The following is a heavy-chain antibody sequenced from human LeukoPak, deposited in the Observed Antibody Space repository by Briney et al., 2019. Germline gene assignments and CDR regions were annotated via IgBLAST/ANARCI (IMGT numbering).Heavy chain of an antibody. V-gene: IGHV3-48*02. CDR2: IIGSSRVI. J-gene: IGHJ4*02. CDR1: GFTFSSYS. D-gene: IGHD3-22*01. CDR3: ARDLDTSGYTFDY. Sequence: PLGSLRLSCAASGFTFSSYSMNWVRQAPGEGLLWVSYIIGSSRVIYYADSVEGRITISRDNAKNSLYLQMNSLGDEDTAVYYCARDLDTSGYTFDYWGQGPRVTLSS.